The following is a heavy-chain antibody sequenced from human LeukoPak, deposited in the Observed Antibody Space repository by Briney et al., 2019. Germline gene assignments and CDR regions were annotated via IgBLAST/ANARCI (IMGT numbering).Heavy chain of an antibody. CDR1: GFTVSSNY. CDR2: IYSGGST. V-gene: IGHV3-66*01. CDR3: ARAGSSWAFDY. Sequence: GGSLRLSRAASGFTVSSNYMSWVRQAPGKGLEWVSVIYSGGSTYYADSVKGRFTISRDNSKNTLYLQMNSLRAEDTAVYYCARAGSSWAFDYWGQGTLVTVSS. D-gene: IGHD6-13*01. J-gene: IGHJ4*02.